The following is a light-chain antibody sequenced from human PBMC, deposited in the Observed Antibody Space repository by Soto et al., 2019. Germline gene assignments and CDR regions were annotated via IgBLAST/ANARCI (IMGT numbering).Light chain of an antibody. CDR2: GAS. CDR3: QQDNNWPRT. J-gene: IGKJ1*01. V-gene: IGKV3-15*01. Sequence: ETVLTQSPGTLSLSTGERATLSCRASQSVSSNLAWYQQKPGQAPRLLIYGASTRATGIPARFSGSGSGTEFTLTISSLQSEDFAVYYCQQDNNWPRTFGQGTKVDIK. CDR1: QSVSSN.